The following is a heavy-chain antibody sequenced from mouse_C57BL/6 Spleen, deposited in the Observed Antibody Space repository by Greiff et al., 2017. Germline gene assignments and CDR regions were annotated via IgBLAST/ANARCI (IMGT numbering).Heavy chain of an antibody. CDR3: ARFLYYYGSNYYYAMDY. CDR1: GYAFSSYW. Sequence: VQLQQSGAELVKPGASVTLSCKASGYAFSSYWMNWVKQRPGKGLEWIGQIYPVDGDPNYNGKFKGKATLTADKSSTTAYMQLSSLTSEDSAVYFCARFLYYYGSNYYYAMDYWGQGTSATVSS. V-gene: IGHV1-80*01. J-gene: IGHJ4*01. D-gene: IGHD1-1*01. CDR2: IYPVDGDP.